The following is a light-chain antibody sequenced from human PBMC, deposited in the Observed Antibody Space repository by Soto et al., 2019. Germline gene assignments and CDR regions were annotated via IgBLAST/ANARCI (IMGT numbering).Light chain of an antibody. CDR2: GVS. Sequence: QSALTQPASVSGSPGQSITISCTGTSSDVGGHNFVSWYQQHPGKAPKVMIYGVSDRPLGVSNRFSGSKSGNTASLTIAGLQAEDEADYYCSSYTRANTWVFGGGTKLTVL. CDR3: SSYTRANTWV. V-gene: IGLV2-14*01. J-gene: IGLJ3*02. CDR1: SSDVGGHNF.